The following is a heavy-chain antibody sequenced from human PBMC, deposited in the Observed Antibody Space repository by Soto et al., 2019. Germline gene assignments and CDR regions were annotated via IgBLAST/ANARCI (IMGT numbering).Heavy chain of an antibody. CDR1: GFTFSSYG. J-gene: IGHJ4*02. CDR3: ARGDIVVVVAATGLDY. D-gene: IGHD2-15*01. Sequence: GGSLRLSCAASGFTFSSYGMHWVRQAPGKGLEWVAVIWYDGSNKYYADSVKGRFTISRDNSKNTLYLQMNSLRAEDTAVYYCARGDIVVVVAATGLDYWGQGTLVTVSS. V-gene: IGHV3-33*01. CDR2: IWYDGSNK.